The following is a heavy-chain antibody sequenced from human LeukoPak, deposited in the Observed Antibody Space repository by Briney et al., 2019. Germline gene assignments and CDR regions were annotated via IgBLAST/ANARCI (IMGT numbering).Heavy chain of an antibody. J-gene: IGHJ4*02. D-gene: IGHD6-13*01. Sequence: GGSLRLSCAASGFTFSRYWMHWVRQVPGKGLVWVSRINTNGSSTNYADSVKGRFTISRDNSKNTLYLQMNSLRAEDTAVYYCARDIERWGSSWVGADFDYWGQGTLVTVSS. CDR3: ARDIERWGSSWVGADFDY. V-gene: IGHV3-74*01. CDR2: INTNGSST. CDR1: GFTFSRYW.